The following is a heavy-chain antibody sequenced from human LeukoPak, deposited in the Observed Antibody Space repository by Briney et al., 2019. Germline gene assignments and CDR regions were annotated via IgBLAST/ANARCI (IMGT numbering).Heavy chain of an antibody. D-gene: IGHD3-22*01. V-gene: IGHV1-69*13. J-gene: IGHJ5*02. CDR3: ASRYYDSSGYPFDP. CDR2: IIPIFGTA. Sequence: SVKVSCKASGGTFSSYAISWVRQAPGQGLEWMGGIIPIFGTANYAQKFQGRVTITADESTSTAYMELSGLRSEDTAVYYCASRYYDSSGYPFDPWGQGTLVTVSS. CDR1: GGTFSSYA.